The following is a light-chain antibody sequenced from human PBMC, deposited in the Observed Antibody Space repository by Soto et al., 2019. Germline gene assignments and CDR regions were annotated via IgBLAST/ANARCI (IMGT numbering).Light chain of an antibody. Sequence: EIVLTQSPGTLSLSPGERATLSCRASQSVSSNYLAWYQQKPGQAPRLLIYGASSRATAIPDRFSGSGSGTDFALTISRLEPEDFAVYYCQQFGPSPPSTFGQGTRLEIK. CDR1: QSVSSNY. J-gene: IGKJ5*01. CDR2: GAS. V-gene: IGKV3-20*01. CDR3: QQFGPSPPST.